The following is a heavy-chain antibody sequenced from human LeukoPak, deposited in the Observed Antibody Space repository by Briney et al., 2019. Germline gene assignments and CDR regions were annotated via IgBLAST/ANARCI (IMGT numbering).Heavy chain of an antibody. CDR1: GFTFSSYE. CDR2: ISSSGSTI. CDR3: ARETDSTLFDY. D-gene: IGHD2-2*01. Sequence: PGGSLRLSCAASGFTFSSYEMNWVRQAPGKGLERVSYISSSGSTIYYADPVKGRFTISRDNAKNSLYLQMNSLRAEDTAVYYCARETDSTLFDYWGQGTLVTVSS. V-gene: IGHV3-48*03. J-gene: IGHJ4*02.